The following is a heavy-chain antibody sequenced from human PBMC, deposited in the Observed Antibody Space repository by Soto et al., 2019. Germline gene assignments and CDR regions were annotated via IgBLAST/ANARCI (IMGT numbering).Heavy chain of an antibody. CDR1: GFTFSSYW. CDR3: ARETGYSSGWRQDY. V-gene: IGHV3-74*01. CDR2: INSGGSSI. J-gene: IGHJ4*02. Sequence: GGSLSLSCASSGFTFSSYWMHWVRQAPGKGLVWVSRINSGGSSIGYADSVKGRFTISRDNAKNTLYLQMNSLRVEDTAVYYCARETGYSSGWRQDYWGQGT. D-gene: IGHD6-19*01.